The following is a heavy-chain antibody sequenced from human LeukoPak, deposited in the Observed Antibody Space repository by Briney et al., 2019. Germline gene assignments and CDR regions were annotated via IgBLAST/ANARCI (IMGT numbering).Heavy chain of an antibody. CDR2: ISSSSSTI. D-gene: IGHD1-7*01. J-gene: IGHJ6*03. CDR1: GFTLSSYS. V-gene: IGHV3-48*04. Sequence: GGSLRLSCAASGFTLSSYSMNWVRQAPGKGLEWVSYISSSSSTIYYADSVKGRFTISRDNAKNSLYLQMNSLRAEDTAVYYCARGDWNYAYYMDVWGKGTTVTVSS. CDR3: ARGDWNYAYYMDV.